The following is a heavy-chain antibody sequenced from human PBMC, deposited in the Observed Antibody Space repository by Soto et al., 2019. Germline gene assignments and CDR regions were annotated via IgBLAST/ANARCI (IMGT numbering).Heavy chain of an antibody. CDR1: GGSISSSSYY. D-gene: IGHD3-22*01. CDR2: IYYSGST. CDR3: ARRVVVITLQDDNWFDP. J-gene: IGHJ5*02. V-gene: IGHV4-39*01. Sequence: SETLSLTCTVSGGSISSSSYYWGWIRQPPGKGLEWIGSIYYSGSTYYNPSLKSRVTISVDTSKNQFSLKLSSVTAADTAVYYCARRVVVITLQDDNWFDPWGQGTLVTVSS.